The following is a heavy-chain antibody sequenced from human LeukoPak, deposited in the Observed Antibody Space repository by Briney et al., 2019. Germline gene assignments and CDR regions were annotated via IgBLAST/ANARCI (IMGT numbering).Heavy chain of an antibody. CDR3: ARQTGSGLFILP. Sequence: PSETLSLTCAVYGGSFSGYYWSWIRQPPGKGLEWIGEINHSGSTNYNPSLKSRATISVDTSKNQFSLRLTSVTAADTAVYYCARQTGSGLFILPGGQGTLVTVPS. D-gene: IGHD3/OR15-3a*01. CDR2: INHSGST. CDR1: GGSFSGYY. V-gene: IGHV4-34*01. J-gene: IGHJ4*02.